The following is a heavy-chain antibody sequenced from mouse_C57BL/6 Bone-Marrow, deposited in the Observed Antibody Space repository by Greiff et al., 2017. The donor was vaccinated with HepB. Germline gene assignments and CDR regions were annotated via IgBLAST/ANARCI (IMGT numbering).Heavy chain of an antibody. CDR3: GRQYDWGRYFDC. V-gene: IGHV5-9*01. J-gene: IGHJ2*01. Sequence: EVQLVESGGGLVKPGGSLKLSCAASGFTFSSYTMSWVRQTPEKRLEWVATISGGGGNTYYQDSVKGRFTISRDNAKNTLYLQMSSLRSEDTALYYCGRQYDWGRYFDCWGQGTTLTVSS. D-gene: IGHD2-4*01. CDR2: ISGGGGNT. CDR1: GFTFSSYT.